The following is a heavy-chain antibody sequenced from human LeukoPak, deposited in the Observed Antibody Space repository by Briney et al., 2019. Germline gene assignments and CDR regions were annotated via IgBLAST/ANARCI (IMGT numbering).Heavy chain of an antibody. D-gene: IGHD3-16*02. Sequence: GGSLRLSYTTSGFAFTNAYMSWVRQAPGKGLEWVGRIKSNSDGGTTDYAVPVKGRFTISRDDSENTLYLQMNSLKTEDTAVYYCTTDAGYTSKWYNYWGQGTLVTVSS. CDR2: IKSNSDGGTT. V-gene: IGHV3-15*01. J-gene: IGHJ4*02. CDR3: TTDAGYTSKWYNY. CDR1: GFAFTNAY.